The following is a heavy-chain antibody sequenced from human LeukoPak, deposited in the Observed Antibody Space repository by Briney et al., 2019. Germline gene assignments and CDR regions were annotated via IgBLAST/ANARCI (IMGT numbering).Heavy chain of an antibody. CDR1: GGSISSSSYY. D-gene: IGHD6-13*01. V-gene: IGHV4-39*07. Sequence: SETLSLTCTVSGGSISSSSYYWGWIRQPPGKGLEWIGSIYYSGSTYYNPSLKSRVAISVDTSKNQFSLKLSSVTAADTAVYYCARGPEGYSSSWYALDHYYYGMDVWGQGTTVTVSS. J-gene: IGHJ6*02. CDR2: IYYSGST. CDR3: ARGPEGYSSSWYALDHYYYGMDV.